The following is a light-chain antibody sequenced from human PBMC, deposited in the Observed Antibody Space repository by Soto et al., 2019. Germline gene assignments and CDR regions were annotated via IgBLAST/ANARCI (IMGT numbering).Light chain of an antibody. CDR2: EVS. V-gene: IGLV2-14*01. Sequence: QSVLTQPASVSGSPGQSITISCTVTSSDGGGYNYVSWYQQHPGKAPKLMIYEVSNRPSGVSVRFSASKSGNTASLTISGLQAEDEADYYCTSYASSSTYVFGTGTKVTVL. J-gene: IGLJ1*01. CDR1: SSDGGGYNY. CDR3: TSYASSSTYV.